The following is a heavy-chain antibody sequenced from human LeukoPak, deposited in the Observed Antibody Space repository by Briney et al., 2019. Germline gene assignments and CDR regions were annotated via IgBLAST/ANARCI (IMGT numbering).Heavy chain of an antibody. V-gene: IGHV4-59*04. Sequence: SETLSLTCTVSGGSISSYYWSWIRQPPGKGLEWIGSIYHSGSTYYNPSLKSRVTISVDTSKNQFSLKLSSVTAADTAVYYCARRFLGSRYFDYWGQGTLVTVSS. D-gene: IGHD1-14*01. CDR1: GGSISSYY. J-gene: IGHJ4*02. CDR3: ARRFLGSRYFDY. CDR2: IYHSGST.